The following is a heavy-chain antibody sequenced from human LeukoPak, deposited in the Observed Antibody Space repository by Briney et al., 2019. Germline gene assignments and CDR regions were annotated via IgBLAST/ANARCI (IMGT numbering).Heavy chain of an antibody. Sequence: GGSLRLSYAASGFTFSSYAMHWVRQAPGKGLEWVAVISYDGSNKYYADSVKGRFTISRDNSKNTLYLQMNSLRAEDTAVYYCARGPERTGVGTRYYYDMDVWGQATTVTVSS. CDR1: GFTFSSYA. D-gene: IGHD2-8*01. CDR2: ISYDGSNK. J-gene: IGHJ6*02. CDR3: ARGPERTGVGTRYYYDMDV. V-gene: IGHV3-30-3*01.